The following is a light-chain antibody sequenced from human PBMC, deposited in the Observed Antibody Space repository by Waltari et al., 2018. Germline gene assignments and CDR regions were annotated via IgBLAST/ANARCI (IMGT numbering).Light chain of an antibody. V-gene: IGLV2-11*01. CDR2: DVT. Sequence: QSALTQPRSVSGSPGQSVTISCTATGSAVADSNFVSWYQQHPGEAHKLVIYDVTERPSGVPSRFSGSKSGNSASLTVSGLQAEDEAVYYCCSFTGTWVFGGGTKLTVL. CDR3: CSFTGTWV. CDR1: GSAVADSNF. J-gene: IGLJ3*02.